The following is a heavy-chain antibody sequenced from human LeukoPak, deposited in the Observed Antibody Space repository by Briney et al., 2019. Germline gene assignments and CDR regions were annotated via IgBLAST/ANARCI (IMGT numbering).Heavy chain of an antibody. J-gene: IGHJ3*02. Sequence: GGSLRLSCAASGFTFSSYAMSWVRQAPGKGLEWVSAISGSGGSTYYADSVKGRFTISRDNSKNTLYLQVNSLRAEDTAVYYCAKDQASGSSPDAFDIWGQGTMVTVSS. CDR3: AKDQASGSSPDAFDI. CDR1: GFTFSSYA. CDR2: ISGSGGST. V-gene: IGHV3-23*01. D-gene: IGHD6-6*01.